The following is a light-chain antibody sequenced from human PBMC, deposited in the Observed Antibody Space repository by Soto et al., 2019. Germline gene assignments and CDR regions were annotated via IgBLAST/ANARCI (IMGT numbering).Light chain of an antibody. V-gene: IGLV2-14*01. Sequence: QSALTQPASVSGSPGQSIAISCTGTSSDVGGYNDVSWYQQHPGKAPKLMIHEVSHRPSGISDRFSDSKSGNTASLTIAGKQADEEADYYCSSTTSYSTRVFGTGTK. CDR3: SSTTSYSTRV. CDR2: EVS. CDR1: SSDVGGYND. J-gene: IGLJ1*01.